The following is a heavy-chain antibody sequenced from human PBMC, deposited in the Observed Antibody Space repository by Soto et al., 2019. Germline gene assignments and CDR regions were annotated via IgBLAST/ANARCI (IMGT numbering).Heavy chain of an antibody. D-gene: IGHD2-2*01. V-gene: IGHV3-66*01. CDR1: GFTVSSNY. Sequence: GGSLRLSCAASGFTVSSNYMSWVRQAPGKGLEWVSVIYSGGSTYYADSVKGRFTISRDNSKNTLYLQMNSLRAEDTAVYYCARAILGYCSSTSCPHAFDIWGQGTMVTV. CDR3: ARAILGYCSSTSCPHAFDI. CDR2: IYSGGST. J-gene: IGHJ3*02.